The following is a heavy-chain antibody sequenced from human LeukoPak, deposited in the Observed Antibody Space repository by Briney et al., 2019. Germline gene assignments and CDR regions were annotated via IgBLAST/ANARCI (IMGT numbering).Heavy chain of an antibody. CDR3: AKVFYPAAGTGRVDFPFDY. CDR1: GFTFSNYG. Sequence: PGGSLRLSCAASGFTFSNYGMHWVRQAPGKGLEWVAFIRYDGSNKYYADSVKGRFTISRDNSKTTLYLQMNSLRAEDTAVYYCAKVFYPAAGTGRVDFPFDYWGQGTLVTVSS. D-gene: IGHD6-13*01. J-gene: IGHJ4*02. V-gene: IGHV3-30*02. CDR2: IRYDGSNK.